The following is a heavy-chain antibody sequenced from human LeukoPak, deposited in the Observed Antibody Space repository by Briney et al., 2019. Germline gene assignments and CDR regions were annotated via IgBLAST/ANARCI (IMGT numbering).Heavy chain of an antibody. CDR3: AKGALGSWYYFDY. V-gene: IGHV3-23*01. CDR1: GFTFSSSA. D-gene: IGHD6-13*01. CDR2: FSRSGPDT. Sequence: GGSLRLSCTASGFTFSSSAMSRVRQAPGKGPEWVSTFSRSGPDTYYADSVKGRFTIFRDNSKNTLYLQMNSLRDEDTAVYYCAKGALGSWYYFDYWGRGTLVTVSS. J-gene: IGHJ4*02.